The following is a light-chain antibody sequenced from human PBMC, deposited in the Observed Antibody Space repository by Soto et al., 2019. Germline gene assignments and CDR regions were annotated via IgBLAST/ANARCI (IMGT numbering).Light chain of an antibody. CDR2: DAL. Sequence: EIVLTQSPGTLSLSPGERATLSCRASQSVRHFAWYQQTPGQAPRVLMSDALTRASGTPATFSGSGSATDFTFTISSLEPEDFAVYYCQQRGGRHMYTFGQGNILEI. J-gene: IGKJ2*01. CDR1: QSVRH. CDR3: QQRGGRHMYT. V-gene: IGKV3-11*01.